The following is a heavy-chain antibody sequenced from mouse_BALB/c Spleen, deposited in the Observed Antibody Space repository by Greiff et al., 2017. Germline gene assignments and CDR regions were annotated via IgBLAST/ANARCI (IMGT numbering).Heavy chain of an antibody. Sequence: QVQLQQSGAELVKPGASVKLSCKASGYTFTSYYMYWVKQRPGQGLEWIGEINPSNGGTNFNEKFKSKATLTVDKSSSTAYMQLSSLTSEDSAVYYCTRSGGYYDEFAYWGQGTLVTVSA. J-gene: IGHJ3*01. CDR1: GYTFTSYY. CDR2: INPSNGGT. V-gene: IGHV1S81*02. D-gene: IGHD2-3*01. CDR3: TRSGGYYDEFAY.